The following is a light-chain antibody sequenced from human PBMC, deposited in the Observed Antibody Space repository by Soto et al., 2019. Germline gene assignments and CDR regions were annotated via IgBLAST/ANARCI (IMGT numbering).Light chain of an antibody. Sequence: QLSQSPSSLSTSVPDTVTVSCGASRGISSALAWYQQKPGKAPTLLIYDASSLESGVPQRFSGSGSGTDFTLTISSLQPEDFATYYCQPYTNYPPITFGQGTRVEIK. CDR2: DAS. J-gene: IGKJ5*01. V-gene: IGKV1D-13*01. CDR3: QPYTNYPPIT. CDR1: RGISSA.